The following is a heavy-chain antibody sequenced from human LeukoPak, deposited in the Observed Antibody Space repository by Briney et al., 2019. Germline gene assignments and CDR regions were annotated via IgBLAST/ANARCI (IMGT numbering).Heavy chain of an antibody. Sequence: ASVKVSCKASGYTFTSYGISWVRQAPGQGLEWMGWISAYNGNTNYARKLQGRVTMTTDTSTSTAYMELRSLRSDDTAVYYCARDRSYCYGSGSFYYYGMDVWGKGTTVTVSS. CDR3: ARDRSYCYGSGSFYYYGMDV. V-gene: IGHV1-18*04. J-gene: IGHJ6*04. CDR2: ISAYNGNT. D-gene: IGHD3-10*01. CDR1: GYTFTSYG.